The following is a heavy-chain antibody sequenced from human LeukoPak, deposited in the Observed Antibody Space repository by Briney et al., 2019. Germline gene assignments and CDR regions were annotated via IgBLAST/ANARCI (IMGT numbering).Heavy chain of an antibody. D-gene: IGHD6-19*01. Sequence: ASVKVSCRASGYTFTSYYMHWVRQAPGQGLEWMGIINPSGGSTSYAQKFQGRVTMTRDTSTSTVYMELSSLSSEDTAVYYCARGGRERYSSGWTDAFDIWGQGTMVTVSS. V-gene: IGHV1-46*01. CDR2: INPSGGST. CDR3: ARGGRERYSSGWTDAFDI. J-gene: IGHJ3*02. CDR1: GYTFTSYY.